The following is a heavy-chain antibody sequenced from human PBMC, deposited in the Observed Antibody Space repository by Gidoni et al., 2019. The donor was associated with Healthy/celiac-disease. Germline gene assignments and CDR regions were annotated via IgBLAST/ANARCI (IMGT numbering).Heavy chain of an antibody. V-gene: IGHV3-33*01. Sequence: QVQLVESGGGVVQPGRSMRLSCPASGFTFSSYGMHWVRQAPGKGLEWVAVIWYDGSNKYYADSVKGRFTISRDNSKNTLYLQMNSLRAEDTAVYYCARWEGATSAFDIWGQGTMVTVSS. CDR1: GFTFSSYG. D-gene: IGHD1-26*01. CDR2: IWYDGSNK. J-gene: IGHJ3*02. CDR3: ARWEGATSAFDI.